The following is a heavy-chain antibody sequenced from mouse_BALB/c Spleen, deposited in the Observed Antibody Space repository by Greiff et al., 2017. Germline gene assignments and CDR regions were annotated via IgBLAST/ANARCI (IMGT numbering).Heavy chain of an antibody. V-gene: IGHV1-61*01. D-gene: IGHD2-10*02. Sequence: QVHLQQPGAELVRPGASVKLSCKASGSPFISYWMNWVTQRHGQGLDWIGMFDPSDSETNYNQMFKDKATLTVDKSSSTAYMQLSSLTSEDSAVYYCARGYGNVCDFDYWGQGTTVTVSS. J-gene: IGHJ2*01. CDR3: ARGYGNVCDFDY. CDR1: GSPFISYW. CDR2: FDPSDSET.